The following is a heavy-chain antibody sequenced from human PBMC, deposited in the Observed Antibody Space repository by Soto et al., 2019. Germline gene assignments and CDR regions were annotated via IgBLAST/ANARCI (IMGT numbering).Heavy chain of an antibody. J-gene: IGHJ4*02. V-gene: IGHV5-51*01. CDR3: ARPTGYSYGLTTAYYFDY. Sequence: EVQLVQSGAEVKKPGESLKISCKGSGYSFTSYWIAWVRQMPGKGLEWMGIIYPGDSATRYSPSFQGQVTISADKSISTAYLQWSSLKASDTAIYYCARPTGYSYGLTTAYYFDYWGQGTLVTVSS. D-gene: IGHD5-18*01. CDR1: GYSFTSYW. CDR2: IYPGDSAT.